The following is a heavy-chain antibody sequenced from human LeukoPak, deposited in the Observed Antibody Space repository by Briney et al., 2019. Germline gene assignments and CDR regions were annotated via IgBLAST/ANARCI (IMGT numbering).Heavy chain of an antibody. Sequence: GGSLRLSCVVSGFTFTDYYMTWVRQAPGKGLEWLSYISGNSADINYLDSVRGRFTISRDNAKNSLYLQMNSLRVEDTAVYYCTRDPRRLDYLGQGTPVTVSS. J-gene: IGHJ4*02. CDR1: GFTFTDYY. V-gene: IGHV3-11*05. CDR3: TRDPRRLDY. CDR2: ISGNSADI.